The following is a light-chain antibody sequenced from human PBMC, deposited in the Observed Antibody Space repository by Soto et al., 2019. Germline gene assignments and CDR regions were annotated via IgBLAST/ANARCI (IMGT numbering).Light chain of an antibody. CDR1: QAVPNN. CDR3: QQVKTYPRT. J-gene: IGKJ4*01. CDR2: EES. V-gene: IGKV1-9*01. Sequence: DIHLTQSPSFLSASVGDRVTITCRPSQAVPNNMAWYQQKPGKPPKLLIYEESTLHSGVPSRFSGRKSGTQFTPTIDSLQPEDFATYYCQQVKTYPRTFGGGTRWIS.